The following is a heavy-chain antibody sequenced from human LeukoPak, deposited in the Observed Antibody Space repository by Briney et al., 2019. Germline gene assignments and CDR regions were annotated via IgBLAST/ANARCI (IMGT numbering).Heavy chain of an antibody. CDR1: GYTFTGYY. Sequence: ASVKVSCKASGYTFTGYYMHWVRQAPGQGLEWMGWINPNSGGTNYAQKFQGRVTMTRDTSISTAYMELSRLRFDDTAVYYCARERDSSSWLQYNWFDPWAREPWSPSPQ. J-gene: IGHJ5*02. V-gene: IGHV1-2*02. CDR2: INPNSGGT. CDR3: ARERDSSSWLQYNWFDP. D-gene: IGHD6-13*01.